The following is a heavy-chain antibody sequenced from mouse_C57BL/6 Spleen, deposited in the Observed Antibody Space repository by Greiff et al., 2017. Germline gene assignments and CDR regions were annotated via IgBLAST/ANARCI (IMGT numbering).Heavy chain of an antibody. Sequence: EVHLVESGGGLVKPGGSLKLSCAASGFTFSDYGMHWVRQAPEKGLEWVAYISSGSSTIYYADTVKGRFTISRDNTKNTLFLQLTSLRSEDTAMYYCARTGTRYYAKDDWGQGTSVTVSS. J-gene: IGHJ4*01. D-gene: IGHD4-1*01. CDR2: ISSGSSTI. CDR3: ARTGTRYYAKDD. CDR1: GFTFSDYG. V-gene: IGHV5-17*01.